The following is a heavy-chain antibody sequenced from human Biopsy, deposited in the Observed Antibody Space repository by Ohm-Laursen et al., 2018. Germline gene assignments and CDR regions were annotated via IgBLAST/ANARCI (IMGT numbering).Heavy chain of an antibody. V-gene: IGHV4-4*07. D-gene: IGHD3-10*01. CDR1: GGYISHYY. Sequence: LDTLSLTCTVSGGYISHYYWTWIRQPAGQGLEWIGRIYITGETDYNPSHKSRVTMSVDSSRKQFSLKLKSVTAADTAIYYCARAPPLIRGVVESWFDPWGQGILVTVSS. J-gene: IGHJ5*02. CDR2: IYITGET. CDR3: ARAPPLIRGVVESWFDP.